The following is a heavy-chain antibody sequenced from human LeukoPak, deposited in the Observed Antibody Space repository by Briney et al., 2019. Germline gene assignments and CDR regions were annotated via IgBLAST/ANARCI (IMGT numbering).Heavy chain of an antibody. CDR1: GFTFSSYW. Sequence: SGGSLRLSCAASGFTFSSYWMSWVRQAPGKGLEWVANINQDGSEKYYVDSVKGRFTISRDNARNSLYLQMNSLRAEDTAVYYCAKAFSSSWHNWGQGTLVTVSS. CDR3: AKAFSSSWHN. J-gene: IGHJ4*02. D-gene: IGHD6-13*01. CDR2: INQDGSEK. V-gene: IGHV3-7*01.